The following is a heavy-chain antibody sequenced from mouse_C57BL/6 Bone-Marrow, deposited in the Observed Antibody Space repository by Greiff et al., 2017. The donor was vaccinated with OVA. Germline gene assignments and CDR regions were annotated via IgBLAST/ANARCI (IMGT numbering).Heavy chain of an antibody. D-gene: IGHD1-1*01. J-gene: IGHJ3*01. Sequence: QVQLKQPGAELVKPGASVKLSCKASGYTFTSYWMHWVKQRPGQGLEWIGMIHPNSGSTNYNEKFKSKATLTVDKSSSTAYMQLSSLTSEDSAVYYCARWGYYGSSYSPAWFAYWGQGTLVTVSA. CDR2: IHPNSGST. CDR3: ARWGYYGSSYSPAWFAY. V-gene: IGHV1-64*01. CDR1: GYTFTSYW.